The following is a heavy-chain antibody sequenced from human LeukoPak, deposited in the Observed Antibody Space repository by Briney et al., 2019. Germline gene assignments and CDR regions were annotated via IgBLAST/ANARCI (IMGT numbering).Heavy chain of an antibody. J-gene: IGHJ4*02. V-gene: IGHV3-7*01. D-gene: IGHD1-26*01. CDR3: ARRPPDSGSYYAEDETYYFDY. Sequence: LPGGSLRLSCAASGFTFSNYWMSWVRQAPGKGLEWVANIKQDGSEKYFVDSVKGRFTISRDNAKNSLYLQMNSLRAEDTAVYYCARRPPDSGSYYAEDETYYFDYWGQGTLVTVSS. CDR1: GFTFSNYW. CDR2: IKQDGSEK.